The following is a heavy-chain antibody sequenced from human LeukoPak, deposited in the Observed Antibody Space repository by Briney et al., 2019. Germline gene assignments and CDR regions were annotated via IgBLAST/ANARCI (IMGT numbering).Heavy chain of an antibody. V-gene: IGHV4-4*07. Sequence: SETLSLTCTVSGGSITSFYWSWIRPPAGKGLEWIGRIYSNGNTNYNPSLKSRVTMSVDTTKNQFSLKLSSVTAADTAVYYCARQTGAGLFILPGGQGTLVTVSS. D-gene: IGHD3-3*01. CDR3: ARQTGAGLFILP. J-gene: IGHJ4*02. CDR2: IYSNGNT. CDR1: GGSITSFY.